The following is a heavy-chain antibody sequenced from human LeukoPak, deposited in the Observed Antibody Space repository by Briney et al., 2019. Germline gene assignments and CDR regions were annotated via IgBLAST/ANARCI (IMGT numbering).Heavy chain of an antibody. CDR1: GFTFGDYA. D-gene: IGHD3-10*01. CDR2: IKSKTDGGTT. J-gene: IGHJ6*02. CDR3: TTEDDVGDRGLDV. Sequence: GGSLRLSCTASGFTFGDYAMSWVRQAPGKGLEWVGRIKSKTDGGTTDYAAPVKGRFTISRDDSKNTLYLQMNSLKTEDTAVYYCTTEDDVGDRGLDVWGQGTTVTVSS. V-gene: IGHV3-15*01.